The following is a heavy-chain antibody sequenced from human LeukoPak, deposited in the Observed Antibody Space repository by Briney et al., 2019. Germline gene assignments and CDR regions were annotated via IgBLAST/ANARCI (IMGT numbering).Heavy chain of an antibody. J-gene: IGHJ4*02. CDR2: ISSSSSYI. CDR1: GFTFSSYS. CDR3: ARTLFCSSTSCYKGDFDY. Sequence: GGSLRLSCAASGFTFSSYSMNWGRQAPGKGLEWVSSISSSSSYIYYAYSVKARFTISRDNAKHSLYLQMNSLRAEDTAVYYCARTLFCSSTSCYKGDFDYWGQGTLVTVSS. V-gene: IGHV3-21*01. D-gene: IGHD2-2*02.